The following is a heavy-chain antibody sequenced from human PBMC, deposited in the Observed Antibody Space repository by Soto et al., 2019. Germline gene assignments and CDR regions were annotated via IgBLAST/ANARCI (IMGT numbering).Heavy chain of an antibody. V-gene: IGHV3-23*01. D-gene: IGHD2-8*02. J-gene: IGHJ6*02. CDR2: ISGGDGTT. CDR3: VRDWTGDTCPCMDV. CDR1: GFTFNSHA. Sequence: PGGSLRLSCVTSGFTFNSHAMTWVRRAPEKGLEWVSTISGGDGTTYYADSVKGRFTMSRDDSKNTQYIQMNSLRADDTAVYYCVRDWTGDTCPCMDVWGQGTTVTVSS.